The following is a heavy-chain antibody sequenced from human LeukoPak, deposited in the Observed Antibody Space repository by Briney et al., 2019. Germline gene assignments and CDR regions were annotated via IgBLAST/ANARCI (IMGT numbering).Heavy chain of an antibody. CDR3: TRYCSGGSCYLVDY. V-gene: IGHV3-49*03. CDR1: GFTLGDYA. J-gene: IGHJ4*02. Sequence: GGSLRLSCTASGFTLGDYAMSWFRQAPGKGLEWVGFIRSKAYGGTTEYAASVKGRFTISRDDSKSIAYLQMNSLKTEDTAVYYCTRYCSGGSCYLVDYWGQGTLVTVSS. D-gene: IGHD2-15*01. CDR2: IRSKAYGGTT.